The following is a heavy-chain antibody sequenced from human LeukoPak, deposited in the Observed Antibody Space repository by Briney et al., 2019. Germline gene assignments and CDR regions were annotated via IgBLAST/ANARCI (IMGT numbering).Heavy chain of an antibody. D-gene: IGHD2-2*01. J-gene: IGHJ4*02. CDR1: GFTFSSYA. V-gene: IGHV3-30-3*01. CDR3: ARDSDEVVPAAIGGLDY. Sequence: GGSLRLSCAASGFTFSSYAMHWVRQAPGKGLEWVAVISYDGSNKYYADSVKGRFTISRDNSKNTLYLQMNSLRAEDTAVYYCARDSDEVVPAAIGGLDYWGQGTLVTVSS. CDR2: ISYDGSNK.